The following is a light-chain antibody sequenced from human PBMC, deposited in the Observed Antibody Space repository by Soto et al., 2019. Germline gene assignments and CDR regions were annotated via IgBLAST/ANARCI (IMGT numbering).Light chain of an antibody. Sequence: EVLMTQSPDILSVSPGDTAILSCRASQNIASALAWYQQRPGQAPRVIMYGASVRSTGLPDRFSGSGSGTEFTLTISSLQSEDFAVYFCQNYKYWPYTFGQGTKLEIK. J-gene: IGKJ2*01. CDR3: QNYKYWPYT. CDR2: GAS. CDR1: QNIASA. V-gene: IGKV3-15*01.